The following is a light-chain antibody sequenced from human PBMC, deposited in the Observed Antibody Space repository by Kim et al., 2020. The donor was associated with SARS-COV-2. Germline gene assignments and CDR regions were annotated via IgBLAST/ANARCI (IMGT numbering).Light chain of an antibody. V-gene: IGKV3-20*01. Sequence: SPGERATLSCRASQSVSSRYLAWYQQKPGQTPRLLIYGASSRATGIPDRFSGSGSGTDFTLTISRLEPEDFAVYYCQQYGGSPPITFGQGTRLEIK. CDR1: QSVSSRY. J-gene: IGKJ5*01. CDR2: GAS. CDR3: QQYGGSPPIT.